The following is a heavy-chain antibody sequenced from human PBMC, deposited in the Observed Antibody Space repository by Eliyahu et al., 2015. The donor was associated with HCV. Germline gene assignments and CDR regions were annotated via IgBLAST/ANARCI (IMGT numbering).Heavy chain of an antibody. D-gene: IGHD6-19*01. CDR1: GGXISXYX. Sequence: QVQLQESGPGLVKPSETLSXTCTVSGGXISXYXWRWIRQPAGKGLEWIGRIYPSGSTNYNPSLKSRVTMSVDTSKNQFSLKLNSVTAADTAVYSCAREPGSGWYGRAFDIWGQGTMVTVS. CDR3: AREPGSGWYGRAFDI. V-gene: IGHV4-4*07. CDR2: IYPSGST. J-gene: IGHJ3*02.